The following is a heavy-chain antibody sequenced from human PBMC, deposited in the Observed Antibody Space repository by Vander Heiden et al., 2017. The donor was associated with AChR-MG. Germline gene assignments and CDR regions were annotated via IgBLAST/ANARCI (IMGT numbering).Heavy chain of an antibody. J-gene: IGHJ4*02. CDR3: TRLATVTTPRDY. D-gene: IGHD4-17*01. CDR1: GFTLGGAA. Sequence: EVQPVESGGGLVQPGGSLKLSCAASGFTLGGAAMPWVRQPSGKGLEWVGRIRSKANSYATAYAASVKGRFTISRDDSKNTAYLQMNSLKTEDTAVYYCTRLATVTTPRDYWGQGTLVTVSS. CDR2: IRSKANSYAT. V-gene: IGHV3-73*02.